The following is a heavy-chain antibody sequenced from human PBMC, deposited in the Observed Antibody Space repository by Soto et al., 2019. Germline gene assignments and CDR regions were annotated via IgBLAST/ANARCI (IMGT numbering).Heavy chain of an antibody. J-gene: IGHJ6*02. V-gene: IGHV3-30-3*01. D-gene: IGHD4-17*01. CDR1: GFTFSSYA. CDR2: ISYDGSNK. Sequence: SLRLSCAASGFTFSSYAMHWVRQAPGKGLEWVAVISYDGSNKYYADSVKGRFTISRDNSKNTLYLQMNSLRAEDTAVYYCARDRGDYGDPDYYYYYGMDVWGQGTTVTVSS. CDR3: ARDRGDYGDPDYYYYYGMDV.